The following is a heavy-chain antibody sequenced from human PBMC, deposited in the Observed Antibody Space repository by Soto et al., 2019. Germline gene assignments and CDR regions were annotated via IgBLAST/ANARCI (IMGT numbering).Heavy chain of an antibody. Sequence: ASVKVSCKASGYTFTGYYMHWVRKAPGQGLEWMGWINPNSGGTNYAQKFQGWVTMTRDTSISTAYMELSRLRSDDTAVYYCARERRMASDAFDIWGQGTMVTVSS. CDR3: ARERRMASDAFDI. D-gene: IGHD2-8*01. J-gene: IGHJ3*02. CDR1: GYTFTGYY. CDR2: INPNSGGT. V-gene: IGHV1-2*04.